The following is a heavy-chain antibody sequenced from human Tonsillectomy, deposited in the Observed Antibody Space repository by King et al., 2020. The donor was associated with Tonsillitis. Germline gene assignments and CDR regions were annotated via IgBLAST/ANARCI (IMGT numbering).Heavy chain of an antibody. J-gene: IGHJ4*02. CDR1: GYSFTNYW. D-gene: IGHD6-13*01. CDR2: IDPSDSYT. CDR3: ARSDHSSWFYDF. V-gene: IGHV5-10-1*03. Sequence: QLVQSGAEVKKPGKSLRISCKGSGYSFTNYWISWVRQMPGKGLEWMGRIDPSDSYTNYSPSFQGHVTISADKSISTAYLQWSSLKASDTAMYYCARSDHSSWFYDFWRQGTLVTVSS.